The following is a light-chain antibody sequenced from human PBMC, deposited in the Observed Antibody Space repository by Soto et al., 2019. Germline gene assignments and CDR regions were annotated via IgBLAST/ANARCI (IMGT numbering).Light chain of an antibody. CDR2: VGTGGIVG. CDR3: GTEHGSGSNFVVV. Sequence: QLVLTQPPSASASLGASVTLTCTLSSGYSNYKVDWYQQRPGKGPRFVMRVGTGGIVGSKGDGIPDRFSVAGSGLNRYLTIKNIQEEDESDYHCGTEHGSGSNFVVVFGGGTKLTVL. J-gene: IGLJ2*01. CDR1: SGYSNYK. V-gene: IGLV9-49*01.